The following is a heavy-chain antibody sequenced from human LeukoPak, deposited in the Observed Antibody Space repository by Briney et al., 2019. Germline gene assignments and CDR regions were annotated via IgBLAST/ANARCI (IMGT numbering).Heavy chain of an antibody. J-gene: IGHJ2*01. CDR1: GGFISSYY. CDR3: ARDRSLGVWYFDL. CDR2: IYYSGSS. V-gene: IGHV4-59*01. Sequence: SETLSLTCTVSGGFISSYYWSWIRQPPGKGLEWIGYIYYSGSSDYNPSLKSRVTVSVDTSKNQFSLKLSSVTAADTAVYYCARDRSLGVWYFDLWGRGTLVTVSS.